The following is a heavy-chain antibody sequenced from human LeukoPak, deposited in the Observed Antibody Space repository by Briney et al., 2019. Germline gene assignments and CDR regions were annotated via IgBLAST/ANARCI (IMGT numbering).Heavy chain of an antibody. J-gene: IGHJ6*02. CDR2: IKQDGSEK. D-gene: IGHD2-2*01. V-gene: IGHV3-7*01. Sequence: GGSLRLSCAASGFTFSSYWMSWVRQAPGKGLEWVANIKQDGSEKYYVDSVKGRFTISRDNAKNSLYLQMNSLRAEDTAVYYCARDNKHCSSTSCYFPYYYGMDVWGQGTTVTVSS. CDR3: ARDNKHCSSTSCYFPYYYGMDV. CDR1: GFTFSSYW.